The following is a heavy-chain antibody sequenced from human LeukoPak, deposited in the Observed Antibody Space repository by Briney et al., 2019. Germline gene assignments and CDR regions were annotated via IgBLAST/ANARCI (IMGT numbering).Heavy chain of an antibody. Sequence: SETLSLTCTVSGGSISSGGYYWSWIRQPPGKGLEWIGYIYYSGSTNYNPSLKSRVTISVDTSKNQFSLKLSSVTAADTAVYYCARGAAGSGWLFDIWGQGTMVTVSS. CDR1: GGSISSGGYY. V-gene: IGHV4-61*08. J-gene: IGHJ3*02. CDR3: ARGAAGSGWLFDI. CDR2: IYYSGST. D-gene: IGHD6-19*01.